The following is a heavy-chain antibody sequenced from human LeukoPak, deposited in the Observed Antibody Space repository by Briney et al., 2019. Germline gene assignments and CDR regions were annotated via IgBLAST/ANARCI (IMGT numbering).Heavy chain of an antibody. V-gene: IGHV4-38-2*02. D-gene: IGHD3-10*01. CDR1: GNSISSGYY. Sequence: SETLSLTCTVSGNSISSGYYWDWIRQPPGKGLEWIGNIFYSGSTYYSPSLKSRVTISLDTSRNQFSLKLTSVTAADTAVYYCAKSNGYGLVDIWGQGTMVTVSS. CDR2: IFYSGST. CDR3: AKSNGYGLVDI. J-gene: IGHJ3*02.